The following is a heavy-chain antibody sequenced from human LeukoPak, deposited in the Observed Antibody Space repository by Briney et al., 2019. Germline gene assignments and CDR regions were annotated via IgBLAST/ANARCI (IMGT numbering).Heavy chain of an antibody. CDR1: GFTFSSYW. D-gene: IGHD4-17*01. Sequence: PGGSLRLSCAASGFTFSSYWMSWVRQAPGKGLEWVANIKQDGSEKYYVDSVKGRFTISRDNTKNSLYLQMSSLRVEDTAVYYCARDDTVTTRVGFIDWGQGTLVTVSS. CDR3: ARDDTVTTRVGFID. CDR2: IKQDGSEK. V-gene: IGHV3-7*01. J-gene: IGHJ4*02.